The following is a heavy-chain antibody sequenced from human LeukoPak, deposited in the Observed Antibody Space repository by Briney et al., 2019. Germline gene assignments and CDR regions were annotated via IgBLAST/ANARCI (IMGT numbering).Heavy chain of an antibody. CDR2: INPGGSSI. Sequence: PGGSLRLSCAASGFTFSSYWMHWVRQVPGKGLVWVARINPGGSSITYADSVKGRFTISRDNAKNTLYLQMDSLRAEDTGVNYCARSNQADDYWGQGTLVTVSS. D-gene: IGHD1-14*01. CDR3: ARSNQADDY. V-gene: IGHV3-74*01. J-gene: IGHJ4*02. CDR1: GFTFSSYW.